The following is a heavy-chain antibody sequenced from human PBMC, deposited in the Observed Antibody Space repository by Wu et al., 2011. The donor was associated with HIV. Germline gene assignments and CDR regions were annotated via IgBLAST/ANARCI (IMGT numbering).Heavy chain of an antibody. D-gene: IGHD2-15*01. CDR3: ARPYCSGGTCYFEYFQH. J-gene: IGHJ1*01. Sequence: QVQLVQTGAEVKKPGASVKVSCKTSGYTFTSYGISWVRQAPGQGLEWMGWISADNGDTNYAQKLQGRVTMTTDASTSAAYMELRSLKSDDTAVYYCARPYCSGGTCYFEYFQHWGQGTLVTVSS. CDR2: ISADNGDT. CDR1: GYTFTSYG. V-gene: IGHV1-18*01.